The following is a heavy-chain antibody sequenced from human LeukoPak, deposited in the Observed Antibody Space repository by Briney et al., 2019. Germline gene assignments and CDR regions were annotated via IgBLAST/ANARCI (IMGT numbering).Heavy chain of an antibody. Sequence: SAKVSCKASGYTFTCYYMHWVRPAPGQGLEWMGGIIPIFGTPNYAQKFQGRVTITADESTSTAYMELSSLRSEDTAVYYCVRRYGSGSFYYWGQGTLVTVSS. J-gene: IGHJ4*02. CDR3: VRRYGSGSFYY. D-gene: IGHD3-10*01. V-gene: IGHV1-69*13. CDR2: IIPIFGTP. CDR1: GYTFTCYY.